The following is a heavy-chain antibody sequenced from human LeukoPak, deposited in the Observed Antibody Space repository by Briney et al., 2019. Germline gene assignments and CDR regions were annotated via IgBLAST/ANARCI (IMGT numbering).Heavy chain of an antibody. J-gene: IGHJ3*02. Sequence: SVKVSCKASGGTFSSYAISWVRQAPGQGLEWMGRIIPIFGTANYAQKFQGRVTITTDESTSTAYMELSSLRSEDTAVYYCASLYYYDSSGYWPDAFDIWGQGTMVTVSS. CDR3: ASLYYYDSSGYWPDAFDI. D-gene: IGHD3-22*01. CDR2: IIPIFGTA. V-gene: IGHV1-69*05. CDR1: GGTFSSYA.